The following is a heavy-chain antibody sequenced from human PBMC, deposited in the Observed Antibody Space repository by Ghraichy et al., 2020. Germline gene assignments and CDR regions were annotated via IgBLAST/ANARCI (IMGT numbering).Heavy chain of an antibody. Sequence: SVKVTCKASGGTFSSYAISWVRQAPGQGLEWMGGIIPIFGTANYAQKFQGRVTITADKSTRTAYMELSSLRSEDTAVYYCARQGDYSSSDIDYWGQGTLVTVSS. CDR2: IIPIFGTA. D-gene: IGHD6-6*01. V-gene: IGHV1-69*06. CDR1: GGTFSSYA. J-gene: IGHJ4*02. CDR3: ARQGDYSSSDIDY.